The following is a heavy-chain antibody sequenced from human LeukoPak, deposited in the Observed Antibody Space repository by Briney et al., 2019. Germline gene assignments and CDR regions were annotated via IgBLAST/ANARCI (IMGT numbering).Heavy chain of an antibody. J-gene: IGHJ4*02. D-gene: IGHD6-13*01. Sequence: SETLSLTCTVSGGSISSSSYYWGWIRQPPGKGLEWIGSIYYSGSTYYNPSLKSRVTISVDTSKNQFSLKLSSVTAADTAVYYCARIAAAGFSPFDYWGQGTLVTVSS. CDR3: ARIAAAGFSPFDY. V-gene: IGHV4-39*07. CDR1: GGSISSSSYY. CDR2: IYYSGST.